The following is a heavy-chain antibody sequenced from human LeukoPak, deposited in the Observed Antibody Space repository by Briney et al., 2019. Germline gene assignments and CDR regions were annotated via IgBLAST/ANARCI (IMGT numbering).Heavy chain of an antibody. CDR1: GFTFDDYA. CDR2: ISWNSGSI. V-gene: IGHV3-9*03. Sequence: GGSLRLSCAASGFTFDDYAMHWVRQAPGKGLEWVSGISWNSGSIGYADSVKGRFTISRDNAKNSLYLQMNSLRAEDMALYYCAKGGVATIPTGHFDYWGQGTLVTVSS. J-gene: IGHJ4*02. D-gene: IGHD5-12*01. CDR3: AKGGVATIPTGHFDY.